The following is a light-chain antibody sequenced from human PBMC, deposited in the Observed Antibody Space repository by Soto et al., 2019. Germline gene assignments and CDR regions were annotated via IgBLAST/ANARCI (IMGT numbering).Light chain of an antibody. CDR3: QQSYSPLSYT. CDR1: QSVGNY. Sequence: DIQMTQSPSSLSASVGDRVTITCRASQSVGNYLNWYQQKPGQAPNLVIYAATSLQSGVPTRFSGSGSGTDFTLTIISLQPEDFATYYCQQSYSPLSYTFGQGTKLEIK. CDR2: AAT. J-gene: IGKJ2*01. V-gene: IGKV1-39*01.